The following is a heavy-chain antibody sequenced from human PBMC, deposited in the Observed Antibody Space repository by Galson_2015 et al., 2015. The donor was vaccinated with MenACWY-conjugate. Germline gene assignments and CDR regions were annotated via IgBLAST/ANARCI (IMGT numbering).Heavy chain of an antibody. Sequence: SETLSLTCTVSGGSISSYYWSWIRQPPGKGLEWIGYIYYSGSTNYNPSLKSRVTISVDTSKNQFSLKLSSVTAADTAVYYCARGDYVRPPDYWGQGTLVTVSS. J-gene: IGHJ4*02. D-gene: IGHD4-17*01. V-gene: IGHV4-59*01. CDR2: IYYSGST. CDR1: GGSISSYY. CDR3: ARGDYVRPPDY.